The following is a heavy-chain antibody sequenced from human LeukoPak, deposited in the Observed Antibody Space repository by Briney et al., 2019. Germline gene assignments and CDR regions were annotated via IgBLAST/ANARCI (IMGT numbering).Heavy chain of an antibody. V-gene: IGHV3-30*18. D-gene: IGHD5-18*01. CDR1: GFTFSSYG. Sequence: GGSLRLSCAASGFTFSSYGMHWVRQAPGKGLEWGAVISYDGSNKDSADSVKGRFTISRDNSKNTLYLQMNSLRAEDTAVYYCAKDHRHSYGSWMHYYYYGMDVWGQGTTVTVSS. J-gene: IGHJ6*02. CDR3: AKDHRHSYGSWMHYYYYGMDV. CDR2: ISYDGSNK.